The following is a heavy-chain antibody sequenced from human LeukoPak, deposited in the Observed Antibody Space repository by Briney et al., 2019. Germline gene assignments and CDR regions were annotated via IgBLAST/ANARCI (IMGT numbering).Heavy chain of an antibody. Sequence: GGSLTLSCAASGFSFRSSWMNWVRQAAGKGLQWVANINPEGSQTRFVDSVMGRFTMSKDNVKNSLYLQMNSLRVEDTAVFYCAAWTDRGYNFWGQGTVVTVSS. J-gene: IGHJ4*02. CDR2: INPEGSQT. D-gene: IGHD5-24*01. CDR3: AAWTDRGYNF. V-gene: IGHV3-7*01. CDR1: GFSFRSSW.